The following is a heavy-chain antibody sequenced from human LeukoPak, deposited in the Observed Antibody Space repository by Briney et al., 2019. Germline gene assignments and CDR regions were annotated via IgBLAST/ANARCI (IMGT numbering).Heavy chain of an antibody. J-gene: IGHJ4*02. CDR3: ARDLRYAVGYYFDY. CDR1: GYSISSGYY. D-gene: IGHD5-12*01. Sequence: PSETLSLTCTVSGYSISSGYYWGWIRQPPGKGLEWIGYIHHSGSTYNNPSLKSRVTISVDTSKNQFSLELSSVTPADTAVYYCARDLRYAVGYYFDYWGQGTLVTVSS. V-gene: IGHV4-38-2*02. CDR2: IHHSGST.